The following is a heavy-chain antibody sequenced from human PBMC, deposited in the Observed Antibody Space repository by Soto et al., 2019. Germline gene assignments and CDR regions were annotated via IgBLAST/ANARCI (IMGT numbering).Heavy chain of an antibody. V-gene: IGHV1-24*01. CDR3: ATVSPVDMATISRGSDGMDV. CDR2: FDPEDGET. Sequence: SVKVSCKVSGYTLTELSMHWVRQAPGKWLEWMGGFDPEDGETIYAQKFQGRVTMTEDTSTDTAYMEVSSLRSEDTAVYYCATVSPVDMATISRGSDGMDVWGQRTTVTVPS. J-gene: IGHJ6*02. D-gene: IGHD5-12*01. CDR1: GYTLTELS.